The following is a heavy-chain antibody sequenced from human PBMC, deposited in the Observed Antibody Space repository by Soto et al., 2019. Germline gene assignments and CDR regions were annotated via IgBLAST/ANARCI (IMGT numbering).Heavy chain of an antibody. CDR1: GFTFSSYS. J-gene: IGHJ6*03. V-gene: IGHV3-48*01. CDR2: ISSSSSTI. Sequence: GGSLRLSCAASGFTFSSYSMNWVRQAPGKGLEWVSYISSSSSTIYYADSVKGRFTISRDNAKNSLYLQMNSLRAEDTAVYYCARLITGTTNYYYYMDVWGKGTTVTVSS. D-gene: IGHD1-7*01. CDR3: ARLITGTTNYYYYMDV.